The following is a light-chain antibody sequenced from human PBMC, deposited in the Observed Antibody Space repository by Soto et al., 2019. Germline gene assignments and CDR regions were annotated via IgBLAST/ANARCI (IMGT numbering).Light chain of an antibody. J-gene: IGKJ1*01. CDR3: QQRHNWPWT. CDR2: EAS. V-gene: IGKV3-11*01. Sequence: EVVLTHSPATLSLCPWEIATLSCRASQSVSDYTAWFQQKPGQPPRLVIYEASNRATGIPDRFSGSGSGTDFTLTISSLDPEDFAVYYCQQRHNWPWTLGQGTKVDIK. CDR1: QSVSDY.